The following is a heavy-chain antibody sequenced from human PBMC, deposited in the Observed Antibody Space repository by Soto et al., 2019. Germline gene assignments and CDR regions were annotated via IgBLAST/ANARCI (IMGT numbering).Heavy chain of an antibody. Sequence: GGSLRLSCAASGFTFSSYGMHWVRQAPGKGLEWVAVISYDGSNKYYADSVKGRFTISRDNSKNTLYLQMNSLRAEDTAVYYCAKDLGYSYGYDGHYYYYYGMDVWGQGPTVTVYS. CDR1: GFTFSSYG. J-gene: IGHJ6*02. D-gene: IGHD5-18*01. V-gene: IGHV3-30*18. CDR3: AKDLGYSYGYDGHYYYYYGMDV. CDR2: ISYDGSNK.